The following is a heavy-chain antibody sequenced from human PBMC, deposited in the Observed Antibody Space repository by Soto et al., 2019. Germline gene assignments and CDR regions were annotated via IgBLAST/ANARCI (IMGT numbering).Heavy chain of an antibody. CDR3: AHRTYDNQGGYSYFDD. D-gene: IGHD3-10*01. J-gene: IGHJ4*02. CDR1: WFSLSTSGVS. V-gene: IGHV2-5*02. CDR2: IYWDDDK. Sequence: XGPTLVTXQQTLTLTCTFAWFSLSTSGVSVCWIRQPPGKALEWLALIYWDDDKRYSPSLKSRLTITKDTSRNQVVLTMTNMDPVDTATYYCAHRTYDNQGGYSYFDDWGQGTLVTVSS.